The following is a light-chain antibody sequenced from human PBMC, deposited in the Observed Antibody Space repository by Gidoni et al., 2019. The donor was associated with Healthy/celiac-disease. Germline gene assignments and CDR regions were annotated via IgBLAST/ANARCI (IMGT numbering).Light chain of an antibody. CDR3: QSADSSPTPIPV. Sequence: SYELTQPPSVSVSPGQTARITCSGDALPKQYAYWYQQKPGQAPVMVIYKDTERPSGIPERFSGSNSGTTVTLTISGVQAEDEADYYCQSADSSPTPIPVFGGGTKLTVL. J-gene: IGLJ2*01. V-gene: IGLV3-25*03. CDR2: KDT. CDR1: ALPKQY.